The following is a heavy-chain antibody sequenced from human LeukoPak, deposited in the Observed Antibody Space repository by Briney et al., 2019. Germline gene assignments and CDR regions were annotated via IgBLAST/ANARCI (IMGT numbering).Heavy chain of an antibody. CDR1: GYSFTNYW. J-gene: IGHJ4*02. D-gene: IGHD6-6*01. V-gene: IGHV5-51*01. CDR3: ARRGVSSEIDY. Sequence: PGESLKISCKGSGYSFTNYWIGWVRQVPGKGLEWMGIMNPGDSDTRYSPSFQGQVTISADKSISTAYLQWSSLKASDTAMYYCARRGVSSEIDYWGQGTLGTVSS. CDR2: MNPGDSDT.